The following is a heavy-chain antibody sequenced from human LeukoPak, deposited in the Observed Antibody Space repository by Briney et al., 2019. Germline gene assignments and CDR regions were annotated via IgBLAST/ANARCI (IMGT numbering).Heavy chain of an antibody. CDR3: ARGKGRRVVAFDY. CDR1: GGSFSGYY. Sequence: SETLSLTCAVYGGSFSGYYWSWIRQPPGKGLEWIGEINHSGSTNYNPSLKSRVTISVDTSKNQFSLKLSSVTAADTAVYYCARGKGRRVVAFDYWGQGTQVTVSS. J-gene: IGHJ4*02. V-gene: IGHV4-34*01. D-gene: IGHD3-22*01. CDR2: INHSGST.